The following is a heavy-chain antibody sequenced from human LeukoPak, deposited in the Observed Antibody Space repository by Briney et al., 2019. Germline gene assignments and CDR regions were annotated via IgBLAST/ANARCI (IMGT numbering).Heavy chain of an antibody. CDR1: GGPISSSNW. J-gene: IGHJ4*02. V-gene: IGHV4-4*02. CDR3: ARAKYYDSSGYASYYFDY. CDR2: IYHSGST. Sequence: PSGTLSLTCAVSGGPISSSNWWSWVRQPPGKGLEWIGEIYHSGSTNYNPSLKSRVTISVDTSKNQFSLRLSSVTAADTAVYYCARAKYYDSSGYASYYFDYWGQGTLVTVSS. D-gene: IGHD3-22*01.